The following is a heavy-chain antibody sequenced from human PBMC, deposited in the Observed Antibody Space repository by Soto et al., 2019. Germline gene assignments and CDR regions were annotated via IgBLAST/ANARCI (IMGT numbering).Heavy chain of an antibody. Sequence: SETLSLTCTVSGGSISSGGYYWSWIRQHPGKGLEWIGYIYYSGSTYYNPSLKSRVTISVDTSKNQFSLKLSSVTAADTAAYYCARDGNCSGGSCYWFDPWGQGTLVTVSS. CDR2: IYYSGST. V-gene: IGHV4-31*03. CDR3: ARDGNCSGGSCYWFDP. CDR1: GGSISSGGYY. J-gene: IGHJ5*02. D-gene: IGHD2-15*01.